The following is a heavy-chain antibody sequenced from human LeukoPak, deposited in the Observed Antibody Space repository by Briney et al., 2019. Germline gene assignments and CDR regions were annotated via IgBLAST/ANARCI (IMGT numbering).Heavy chain of an antibody. V-gene: IGHV3-53*01. CDR3: ARGGRTAQFDY. J-gene: IGHJ4*02. CDR2: IYSGGST. D-gene: IGHD2-15*01. CDR1: EFTVSSNY. Sequence: PGGSLRLSCAASEFTVSSNYMSWVRQAPGKGLEWVSVIYSGGSTYYADSVKGRFTISRDNSKNTLYLQMNSLRAEDTAVYYCARGGRTAQFDYWGQGTLVTVSS.